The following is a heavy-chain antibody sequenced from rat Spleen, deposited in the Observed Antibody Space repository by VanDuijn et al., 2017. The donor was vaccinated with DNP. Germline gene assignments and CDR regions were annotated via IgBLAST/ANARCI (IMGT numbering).Heavy chain of an antibody. D-gene: IGHD1-6*01. J-gene: IGHJ3*01. CDR1: GFTFSDYY. CDR2: ISYNGGTP. Sequence: EVLLVESDGGLVQPGRSLKLSCAVSGFTFSDYYMAWVRQAPAKGLEWVATISYNGGTPYYRDSVKGRFTISRDNAKSSLYLQMDSLRSEDTATYYCVRQGYRYYGLFGYFDYWGQGTLVTVSS. CDR3: VRQGYRYYGLFGYFDY. V-gene: IGHV5-20*01.